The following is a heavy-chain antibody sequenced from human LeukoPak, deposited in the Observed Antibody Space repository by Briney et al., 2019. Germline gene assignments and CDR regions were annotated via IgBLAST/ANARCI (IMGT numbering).Heavy chain of an antibody. D-gene: IGHD3-10*01. CDR1: GFTFSGSA. CDR3: TRHSGGDYYYYYGVDV. CDR2: IRSKANNYAT. V-gene: IGHV3-73*01. Sequence: GGSLRLPCEASGFTFSGSAIHWVRQASGNGLEWVGRIRSKANNYATTYAASVKGRFTISRDDSKNTAYLEMSSLKTEDTAVYFCTRHSGGDYYYYYGVDVWGQGTTVTVSS. J-gene: IGHJ6*02.